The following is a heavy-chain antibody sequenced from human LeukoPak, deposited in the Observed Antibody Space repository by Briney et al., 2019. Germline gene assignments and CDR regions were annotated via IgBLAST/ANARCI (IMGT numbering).Heavy chain of an antibody. CDR1: GFTFSTYS. Sequence: GGSLRLSCAASGFTFSTYSMNWVRQAPGKGLEWVSYISSSSSTIYYADSVKGRFTISRDNAKNSLYLQMNSLRAEDTAVYYCARDSRRYSSSWYYYYYYMYVWGKGTTVTVSS. V-gene: IGHV3-48*04. D-gene: IGHD6-13*01. J-gene: IGHJ6*03. CDR3: ARDSRRYSSSWYYYYYYMYV. CDR2: ISSSSSTI.